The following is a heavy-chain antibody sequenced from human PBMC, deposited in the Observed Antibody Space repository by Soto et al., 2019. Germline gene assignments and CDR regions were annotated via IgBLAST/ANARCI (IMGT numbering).Heavy chain of an antibody. Sequence: QVPLVQSGAEVKKPGASVKVSCKASGYRFTSFGITWVRQAPGQGLEWMGWISGYTGNTNYAQKFQGRVTMTTDTSTSTAYMELRSLRSDDTAVYYCARELWDDAFDIWGQGTMLAVSS. D-gene: IGHD2-21*01. J-gene: IGHJ3*02. V-gene: IGHV1-18*01. CDR1: GYRFTSFG. CDR2: ISGYTGNT. CDR3: ARELWDDAFDI.